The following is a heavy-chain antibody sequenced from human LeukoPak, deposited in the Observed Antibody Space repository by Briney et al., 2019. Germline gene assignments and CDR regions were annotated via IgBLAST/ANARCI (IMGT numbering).Heavy chain of an antibody. V-gene: IGHV3-30*18. D-gene: IGHD1-26*01. J-gene: IGHJ4*02. CDR2: ISYDGSNK. CDR1: GFTFSSYG. Sequence: AGGSLRPSCAASGFTFSSYGMHWVRQAPGKGQEWVAVISYDGSNKYYADSVKGRFTISRDNSKNTLYLQMNSLRAEDTAVYYCAKVGSTYYFDYWGQGTLVTVSS. CDR3: AKVGSTYYFDY.